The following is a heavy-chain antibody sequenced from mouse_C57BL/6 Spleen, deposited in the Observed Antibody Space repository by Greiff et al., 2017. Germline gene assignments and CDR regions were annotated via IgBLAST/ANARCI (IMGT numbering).Heavy chain of an antibody. D-gene: IGHD1-1*01. V-gene: IGHV1-64*01. CDR2: IHPNSGST. J-gene: IGHJ2*01. CDR3: AREGITTVVVRDYFDY. CDR1: GYTFTSYW. Sequence: QVQLQQPGAELVKPGASVKLSCKASGYTFTSYWMHWVKQRPGQGLEWIGMIHPNSGSTNYNEKFKSKATLTVDKSSSTAYMQLSSLTSEDSAVYYGAREGITTVVVRDYFDYGGQGTTLTVSS.